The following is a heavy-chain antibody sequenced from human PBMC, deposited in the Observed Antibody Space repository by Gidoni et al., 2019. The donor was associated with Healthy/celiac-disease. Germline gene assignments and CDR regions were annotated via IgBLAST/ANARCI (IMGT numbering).Heavy chain of an antibody. V-gene: IGHV4-31*03. CDR2: IYYSGST. CDR3: ARGVLDYMVREAGWFDP. Sequence: QVQLQESGPLLVKPSQTLSLTCTVSGGSISSGGYYWSWIRQHPGKGLEWIGYIYYSGSTYYNPSLKSRVTISVDTSKNQFSLKLSSVTAADTAVYYCARGVLDYMVREAGWFDPWGQGTLVTVSS. D-gene: IGHD3-10*01. J-gene: IGHJ5*02. CDR1: GGSISSGGYY.